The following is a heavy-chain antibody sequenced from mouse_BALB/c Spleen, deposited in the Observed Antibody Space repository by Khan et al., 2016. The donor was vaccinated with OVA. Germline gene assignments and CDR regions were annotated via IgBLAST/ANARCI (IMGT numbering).Heavy chain of an antibody. Sequence: EVKVEESGGGLVQPGGSMKLSCVASGLTFSNYWMNWVRQSPEKGLEWVAEIRLKSNNDAKHYAESVKGRFTISRDDSKSSVDLQMINLRAYDTGIYYCTLYYRYCDVWGAGTTVTISS. J-gene: IGHJ1*01. D-gene: IGHD2-12*01. CDR1: GLTFSNYW. CDR3: TLYYRYCDV. V-gene: IGHV6-6*02. CDR2: IRLKSNNDAK.